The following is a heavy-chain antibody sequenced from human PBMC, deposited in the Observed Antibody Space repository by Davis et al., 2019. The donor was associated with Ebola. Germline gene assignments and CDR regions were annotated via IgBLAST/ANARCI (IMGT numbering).Heavy chain of an antibody. CDR1: GGSISSSSYY. J-gene: IGHJ4*02. D-gene: IGHD3-22*01. CDR2: IYYSGST. V-gene: IGHV4-39*01. CDR3: ASYNTYYYDSSGYFTKYYFDY. Sequence: SETLSLTCTVSGGSISSSSYYWGWIRQPPGKGLEWIGSIYYSGSTYYNPSLKSRVTISVDTSKNQFSLKLSSVTAADTAVYYCASYNTYYYDSSGYFTKYYFDYWGQGTLVTVSS.